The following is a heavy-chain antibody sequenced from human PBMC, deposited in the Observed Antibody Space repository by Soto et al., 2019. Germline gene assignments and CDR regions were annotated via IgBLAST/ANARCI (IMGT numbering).Heavy chain of an antibody. CDR3: ARGKTGFDP. Sequence: PAGCLRLSCIASRFTFNRFWMTWVRKAPGKGLEWVADIKEDGTEKYYVNSVKYRFTISRDNAKNSLDLQMNSLRAEDTAVYYCARGKTGFDPWGQGTLVPVSS. CDR1: RFTFNRFW. J-gene: IGHJ5*02. D-gene: IGHD6-25*01. V-gene: IGHV3-7*04. CDR2: IKEDGTEK.